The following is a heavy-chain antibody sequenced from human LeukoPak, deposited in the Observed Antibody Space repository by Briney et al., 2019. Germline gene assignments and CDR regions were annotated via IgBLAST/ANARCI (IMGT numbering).Heavy chain of an antibody. Sequence: SETLSLTCTVSGGSISSSSYYWGWIRQPPGKGLEWIGSIYYSGSTYYNPSLKSRVTISVDTSKNQFSLKLSSVTAADTAVYYCARAPNLPPGNWFDPWGQGTLVTVSS. CDR2: IYYSGST. CDR1: GGSISSSSYY. V-gene: IGHV4-39*07. D-gene: IGHD1-14*01. CDR3: ARAPNLPPGNWFDP. J-gene: IGHJ5*02.